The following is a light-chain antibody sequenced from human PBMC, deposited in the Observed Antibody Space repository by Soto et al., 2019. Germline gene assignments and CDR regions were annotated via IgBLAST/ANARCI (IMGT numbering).Light chain of an antibody. Sequence: DIQMTQSPSTLSASVGDRVTSTCRSSESISNFLAWYQQKPGKAPNLLIYKASSLESGVPSRFSGSGSGTEFTLTISSLQPDDFATYYCQPYNSYSRTFGQGTKVDIK. CDR3: QPYNSYSRT. CDR2: KAS. J-gene: IGKJ1*01. V-gene: IGKV1-5*03. CDR1: ESISNF.